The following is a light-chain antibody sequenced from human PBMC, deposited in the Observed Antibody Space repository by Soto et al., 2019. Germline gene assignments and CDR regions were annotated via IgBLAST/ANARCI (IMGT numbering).Light chain of an antibody. CDR2: GAS. V-gene: IGKV3-15*01. CDR3: QQYNDWPPSIT. Sequence: EIVMTQSPATLSVSPGERATLSCRASRSVSSNLAWYQQKPGQAPRLLIYGASSRATGVPARFIGSGSGTESTLTISSLQSEDFAVYSCQQYNDWPPSITFGQGTRLEIK. J-gene: IGKJ5*01. CDR1: RSVSSN.